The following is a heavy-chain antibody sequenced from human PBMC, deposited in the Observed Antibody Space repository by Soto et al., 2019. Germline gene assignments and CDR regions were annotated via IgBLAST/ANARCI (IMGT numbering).Heavy chain of an antibody. CDR2: IYYSGST. Sequence: QVQLQESGPGLVKPSQTLSLTCTVSGGSISSGDYYWSWIRQPPGKGLEWIGYIYYSGSTRYNPSLKSRDTISVDTSKNQFSLKLSSVTAADTAVYYCARENVVALWWFDPWGQGTLVTVSS. J-gene: IGHJ5*02. D-gene: IGHD2-15*01. CDR1: GGSISSGDYY. V-gene: IGHV4-30-4*01. CDR3: ARENVVALWWFDP.